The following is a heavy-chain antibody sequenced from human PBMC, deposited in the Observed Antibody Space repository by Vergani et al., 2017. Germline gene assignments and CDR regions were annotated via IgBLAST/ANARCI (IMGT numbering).Heavy chain of an antibody. D-gene: IGHD6-13*01. CDR3: ARTSIAAANYDYYYYMDV. J-gene: IGHJ6*03. CDR2: IWYDGSNK. Sequence: QVQLVESGGGVVQPGRSLRLSCAASGFTFSSYGMHWVRQAPGKGLEWVAVIWYDGSNKYYADSVKGRFTISRDNSKNTLYLQMNSLRAEDTAVYYCARTSIAAANYDYYYYMDVWGKGTTVTVSS. CDR1: GFTFSSYG. V-gene: IGHV3-33*01.